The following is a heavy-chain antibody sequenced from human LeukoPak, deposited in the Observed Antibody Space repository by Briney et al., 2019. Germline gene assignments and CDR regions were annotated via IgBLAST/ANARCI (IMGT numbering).Heavy chain of an antibody. CDR3: ARDFYSTSPDAFDI. D-gene: IGHD6-6*01. V-gene: IGHV3-13*01. CDR1: GFTFRTYD. CDR2: IGTAGDA. Sequence: GGSLRLSCAASGFTFRTYDMQWVRQPIGAGLQCVSAIGTAGDAFYADSVKGRFTISRENSKNTLYLQMNSLRAEDTAVYYCARDFYSTSPDAFDIWGKGTRVTVSS. J-gene: IGHJ3*02.